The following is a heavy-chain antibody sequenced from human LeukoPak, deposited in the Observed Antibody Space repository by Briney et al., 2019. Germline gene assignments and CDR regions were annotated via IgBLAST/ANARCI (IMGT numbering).Heavy chain of an antibody. CDR3: ARDLGRDYDFWSGYYTQHYFDY. CDR2: ISAYNGNT. J-gene: IGHJ4*02. V-gene: IGHV1-18*01. Sequence: ASVKVSCKASGHTFTSYGISWVRQAPGQGLEWMGWISAYNGNTNYAQKLQGRVTMTTDTPTSTAYMELRSLRSDDTAVYYCARDLGRDYDFWSGYYTQHYFDYWGQGTLVTVSS. CDR1: GHTFTSYG. D-gene: IGHD3-3*01.